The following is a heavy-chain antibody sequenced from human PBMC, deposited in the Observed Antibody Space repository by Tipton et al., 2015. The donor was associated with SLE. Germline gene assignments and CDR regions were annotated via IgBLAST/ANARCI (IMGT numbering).Heavy chain of an antibody. D-gene: IGHD6-6*01. V-gene: IGHV4-59*03. CDR1: GEPFSGYY. CDR3: ATLLYYSSSSRGVFDY. CDR2: ISYSEYT. J-gene: IGHJ4*02. Sequence: GLVKPSETLSLICAVYGEPFSGYYWSWIRQPPGKGLEWIGYISYSEYTNYNPSLKSRVTISVDTSKNQFSLKLISVTAADTAVYYCATLLYYSSSSRGVFDYWGQGTLVTVSS.